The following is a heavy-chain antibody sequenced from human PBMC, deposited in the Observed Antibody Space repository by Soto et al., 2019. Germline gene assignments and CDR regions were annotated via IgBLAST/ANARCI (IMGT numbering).Heavy chain of an antibody. Sequence: GGSLSLSCAASGFTFSDYYMSWIRQAPWRWLEWVSYISSSGSTIYYADSVKGRFTISRDNAKNSLYLQMNSLRAEDTAVYYCARASAADFMTTVFGMDVWGQGTTVTVSS. CDR2: ISSSGSTI. V-gene: IGHV3-11*01. CDR1: GFTFSDYY. J-gene: IGHJ6*02. D-gene: IGHD4-4*01. CDR3: ARASAADFMTTVFGMDV.